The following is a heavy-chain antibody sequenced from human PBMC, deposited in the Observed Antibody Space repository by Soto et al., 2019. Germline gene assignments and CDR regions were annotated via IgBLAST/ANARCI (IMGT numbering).Heavy chain of an antibody. CDR1: GFTFSGSA. D-gene: IGHD5-12*01. CDR3: NLIGSGYVSVGY. V-gene: IGHV3-73*01. J-gene: IGHJ4*02. Sequence: GGSLRLSCAASGFTFSGSAMHWVRQASGKGLEWVGRIRSKANSYATAYAASVKGRFTISRDDSKNTAYLQMNSLKTEDTAVYYCNLIGSGYVSVGYWGQGTLVTVSS. CDR2: IRSKANSYAT.